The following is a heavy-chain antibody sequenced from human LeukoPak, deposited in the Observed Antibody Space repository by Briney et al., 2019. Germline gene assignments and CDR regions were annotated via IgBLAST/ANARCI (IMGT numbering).Heavy chain of an antibody. V-gene: IGHV4-34*01. Sequence: PSETLSLTCGISGGSVSDYYWSWIRQTPGEGLEWIGEINQSGSPKYNPSLKSRVAIFVDTSSNQLSLNVTSVTAADTAVYYCSRLFVTGVDGRGWFHSWGQGTLVTVSS. J-gene: IGHJ5*01. CDR3: SRLFVTGVDGRGWFHS. CDR2: INQSGSP. CDR1: GGSVSDYY. D-gene: IGHD1-14*01.